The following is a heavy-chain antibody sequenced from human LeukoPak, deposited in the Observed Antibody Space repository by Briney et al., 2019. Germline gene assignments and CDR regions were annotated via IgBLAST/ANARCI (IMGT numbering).Heavy chain of an antibody. CDR2: INPNSGGT. Sequence: GASVKVSCKASGYTFTGYYMHWVRLAPGQGLEWMGWINPNSGGTNYAQKFQGRVTMTRDTSISTAYMELSRLRSDDTAVYYCARASIDYGDYIYAYYFDYWGQGTLVTVSS. CDR1: GYTFTGYY. V-gene: IGHV1-2*02. D-gene: IGHD4-17*01. J-gene: IGHJ4*02. CDR3: ARASIDYGDYIYAYYFDY.